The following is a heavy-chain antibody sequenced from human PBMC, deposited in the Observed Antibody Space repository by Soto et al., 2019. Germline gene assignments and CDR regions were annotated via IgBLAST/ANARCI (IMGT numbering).Heavy chain of an antibody. D-gene: IGHD1-26*01. V-gene: IGHV3-30*04. CDR1: GFTFSSYA. Sequence: QVQLVESGGGVVQPGRSLRLSCAASGFTFSSYALHWVRQAPGKGLEWVTVISSDSNKKYYADSVRGRFTISRDNSKNTLYLQMNSLRAEDAAVYYCARATLGATPSNYSYYGMDVWGQGTTVTVSS. J-gene: IGHJ6*02. CDR3: ARATLGATPSNYSYYGMDV. CDR2: ISSDSNKK.